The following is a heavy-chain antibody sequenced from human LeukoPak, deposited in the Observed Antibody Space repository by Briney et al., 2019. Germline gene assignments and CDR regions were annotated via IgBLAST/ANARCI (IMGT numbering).Heavy chain of an antibody. J-gene: IGHJ4*02. V-gene: IGHV3-23*01. CDR2: ISGSGEST. Sequence: GGSLRLSCAASGFTFTNYWMHWVRQAPGKGLEWVSAISGSGESTYYADSVKGRFTISRDNSKNTLYLQMNSLRAEDTAVYYCAKSPPLVYWGQGTLVTVSS. CDR1: GFTFTNYW. CDR3: AKSPPLVY.